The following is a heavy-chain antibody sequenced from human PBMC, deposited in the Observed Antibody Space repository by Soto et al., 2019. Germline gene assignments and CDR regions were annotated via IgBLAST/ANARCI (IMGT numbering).Heavy chain of an antibody. CDR1: GFSVSSSGEG. CDR3: AQIDPKIVTAGGHGGFDF. CDR2: IYWDDDK. D-gene: IGHD2-21*02. V-gene: IGHV2-5*02. Sequence: QITLKESGPTLVKPTQTLTLTCTVSGFSVSSSGEGVGWIRQPPGKALEWLALIYWDDDKRYSPSLKSRLTITKDTSKNQLVLTSTNMAPGDTATYYCAQIDPKIVTAGGHGGFDFGGQGTLVTVSS. J-gene: IGHJ4*02.